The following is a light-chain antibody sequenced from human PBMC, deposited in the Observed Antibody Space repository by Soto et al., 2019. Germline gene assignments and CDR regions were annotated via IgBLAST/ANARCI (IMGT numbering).Light chain of an antibody. Sequence: QSVLTQSPSAYGTPGQRVTISCSGSTSNIGTYVVNWYQQLPGTAPTLLIFRNHQRPSGVPDRFSGSKSGTSASLAISGPQSEDEADYYCAAWDDSLRAVVFGGGTKLTVL. CDR3: AAWDDSLRAVV. CDR2: RNH. J-gene: IGLJ2*01. V-gene: IGLV1-44*01. CDR1: TSNIGTYV.